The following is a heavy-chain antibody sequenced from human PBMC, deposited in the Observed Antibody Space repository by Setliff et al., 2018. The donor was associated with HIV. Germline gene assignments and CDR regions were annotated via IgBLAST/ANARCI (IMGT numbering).Heavy chain of an antibody. Sequence: ASVKVSCKASGYTLSEYYLHWVQQAPGKGLEWMGRIDPEDGETLYAEKFRGRVTMTADMSTNTAYLELGSLRSEDTAVYYCATFLFRDSTDPYYRPPGDFPLYYVDYWAQGTLVTVSS. CDR2: IDPEDGET. CDR3: ATFLFRDSTDPYYRPPGDFPLYYVDY. V-gene: IGHV1-69-2*01. J-gene: IGHJ4*02. CDR1: GYTLSEYY. D-gene: IGHD3-10*01.